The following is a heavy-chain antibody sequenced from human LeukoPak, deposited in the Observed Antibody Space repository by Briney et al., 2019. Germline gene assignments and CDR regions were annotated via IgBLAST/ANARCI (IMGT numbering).Heavy chain of an antibody. CDR2: IIPILGIA. V-gene: IGHV1-69*04. CDR3: ARVWGAAAGTWVFDY. J-gene: IGHJ4*02. CDR1: GGTFSSYA. D-gene: IGHD6-13*01. Sequence: SVKVSCKASGGTFSSYAISWVRQAPGQGLEWMGRIIPILGIANYAQKFQGRVTITADKSTSTAYMELSSLRSEDTAVYYCARVWGAAAGTWVFDYWCQGTLVTVSS.